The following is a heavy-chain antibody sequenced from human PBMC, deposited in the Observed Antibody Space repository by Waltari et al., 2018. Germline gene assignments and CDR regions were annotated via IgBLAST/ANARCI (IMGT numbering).Heavy chain of an antibody. J-gene: IGHJ4*02. Sequence: QVQLVESGGGVVKPGRSLRLSCAASGLTFRSSIMHWVRQPPGKGLEWVAVISYDGTNKYYADSVKGRFTISRDNSKNTLYLQMNSLRPDDTAVYYCARGGGWNSHLDYWGQGTLVTVSS. CDR3: ARGGGWNSHLDY. D-gene: IGHD1-7*01. V-gene: IGHV3-30-3*01. CDR1: GLTFRSSI. CDR2: ISYDGTNK.